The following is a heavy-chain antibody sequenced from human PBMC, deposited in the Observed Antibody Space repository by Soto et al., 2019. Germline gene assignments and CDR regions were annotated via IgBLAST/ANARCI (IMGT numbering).Heavy chain of an antibody. CDR2: IKSNADGGTA. CDR1: GFTFNNAW. J-gene: IGHJ4*02. Sequence: GGYLRLSCAASGFTFNNAWMSWVRQAPGTGLEWVGRIKSNADGGTADYIPPVKGRFTISRDDSKNTLFLHVNSLKTEDTAVYFCTTGVATAKYYFDFRGQGTLVTVSS. V-gene: IGHV3-15*01. CDR3: TTGVATAKYYFDF. D-gene: IGHD2-15*01.